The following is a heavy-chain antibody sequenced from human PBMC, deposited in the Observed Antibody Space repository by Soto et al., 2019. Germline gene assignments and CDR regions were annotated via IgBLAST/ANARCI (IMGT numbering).Heavy chain of an antibody. CDR1: GGSVNNANYF. D-gene: IGHD4-17*01. V-gene: IGHV4-31*03. J-gene: IGHJ6*02. CDR3: ARDADYGGSRGGMDV. CDR2: IYYSVST. Sequence: QVRLEESGPGLVKPSETLSLICSVSGGSVNNANYFWNWIRHHPENGLEWIGSIYYSVSTRYNPSFKSRVTLSIDTSNNQFSRSLNSVTVAETAVYFCARDADYGGSRGGMDVWGRGTTVTVSS.